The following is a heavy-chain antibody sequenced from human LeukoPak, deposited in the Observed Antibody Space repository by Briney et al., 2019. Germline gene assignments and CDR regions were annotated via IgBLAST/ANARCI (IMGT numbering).Heavy chain of an antibody. J-gene: IGHJ5*02. CDR2: IWYDGSKK. CDR3: AKDLSYGSNWFDP. CDR1: GFSFSNYW. Sequence: GGSLRLSCAASGFSFSNYWMSWVRQAPGKGLEWVALIWYDGSKKNYADSVKGRFTISRDDSKSTLYLQINSLRAEDTAVYYCAKDLSYGSNWFDPWGQGTLVTVSS. V-gene: IGHV3-33*06. D-gene: IGHD5-18*01.